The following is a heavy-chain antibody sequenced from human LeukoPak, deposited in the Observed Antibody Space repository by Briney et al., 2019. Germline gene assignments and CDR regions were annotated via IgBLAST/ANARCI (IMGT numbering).Heavy chain of an antibody. V-gene: IGHV4-39*07. D-gene: IGHD3-10*01. J-gene: IGHJ4*02. CDR2: IYYSGST. CDR1: GGSISSSSYY. CDR3: ARSLNYYGSGSIDY. Sequence: SETLSLTCTVSGGSISSSSYYWGWIRQPPGKGLEWIGSIYYSGSTYYNPSLKSRVTISVDTSKNQFSLKLSSVTAADTAVYYCARSLNYYGSGSIDYWGQGTLVTVSS.